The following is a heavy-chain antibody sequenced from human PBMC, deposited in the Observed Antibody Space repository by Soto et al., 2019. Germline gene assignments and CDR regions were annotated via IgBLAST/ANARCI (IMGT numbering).Heavy chain of an antibody. CDR1: GYSFTSYW. CDR2: IYPGDSDT. D-gene: IGHD6-19*01. Sequence: GESLKISCKGSGYSFTSYWIGWVRQMPGKGLEWMGIIYPGDSDTRYSPSFQGQVTISADKSISTAYLQWSSLKASDTAMYYCARHDSDINSSGWYGRNWFDPWGQGTLVTVSS. CDR3: ARHDSDINSSGWYGRNWFDP. V-gene: IGHV5-51*01. J-gene: IGHJ5*02.